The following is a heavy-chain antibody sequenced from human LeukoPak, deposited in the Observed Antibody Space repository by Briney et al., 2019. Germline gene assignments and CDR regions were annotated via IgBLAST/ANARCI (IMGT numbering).Heavy chain of an antibody. CDR3: ARAGGVVGATTWNY. CDR1: GGSISSSSYY. V-gene: IGHV4-39*07. Sequence: PSETLSLTCTVSGGSISSSSYYWGWIRQPPGKGLEWIGSIYYSGSTYYNPSLKSRVTISVDTSKNQFSLKLSSVTAADTAVYYCARAGGVVGATTWNYWGQGTLVTVSS. J-gene: IGHJ4*02. CDR2: IYYSGST. D-gene: IGHD1-26*01.